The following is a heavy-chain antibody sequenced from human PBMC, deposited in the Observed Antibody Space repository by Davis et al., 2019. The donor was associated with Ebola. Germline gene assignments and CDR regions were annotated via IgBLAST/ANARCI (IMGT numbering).Heavy chain of an antibody. V-gene: IGHV5-51*01. CDR1: GYSFSNNW. Sequence: GESLKISCKGSGYSFSNNWVGWVRQMPGKGLEWMGIIYPGDSDTRYSPSFQGQVTISADKSISTAYLQWSSLEASDTALYYCARHYCSGGSCYSGTYYYYYGMDVWGQGTTVTVSS. D-gene: IGHD2-15*01. J-gene: IGHJ6*02. CDR3: ARHYCSGGSCYSGTYYYYYGMDV. CDR2: IYPGDSDT.